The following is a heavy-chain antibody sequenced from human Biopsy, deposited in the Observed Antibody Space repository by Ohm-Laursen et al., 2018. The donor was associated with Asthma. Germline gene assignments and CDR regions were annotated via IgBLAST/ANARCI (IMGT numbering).Heavy chain of an antibody. CDR1: GGTFNTYV. V-gene: IGHV1-69*13. J-gene: IGHJ4*02. D-gene: IGHD2-2*01. CDR2: VNSVFGTT. Sequence: ASVTVSCKSLGGTFNTYVIGSVQQAPGQGLGWMGGVNSVFGTTTYPQKFQDRVTITADDSTSTVYKELSSLRSEDTAVYYCARKAGSCISRTCYSLDFWGQGTLVHGPS. CDR3: ARKAGSCISRTCYSLDF.